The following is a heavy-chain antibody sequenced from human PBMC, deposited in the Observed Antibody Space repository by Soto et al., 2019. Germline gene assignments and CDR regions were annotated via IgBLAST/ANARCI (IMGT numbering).Heavy chain of an antibody. J-gene: IGHJ6*02. CDR3: TKDTGYLSMDA. Sequence: GGSLRLSCAASGFTFNTNAMSWVCQAPGKGLEWVSSISGTGSRTYYADSVKGRFTIARDNSKNTVSLQMNNLRAEDTGLYYCTKDTGYLSMDAWGQGTTVTAP. CDR2: ISGTGSRT. V-gene: IGHV3-23*01. CDR1: GFTFNTNA. D-gene: IGHD6-25*01.